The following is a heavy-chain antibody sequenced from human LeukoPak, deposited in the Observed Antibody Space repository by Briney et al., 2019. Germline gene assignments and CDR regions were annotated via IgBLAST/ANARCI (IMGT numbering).Heavy chain of an antibody. J-gene: IGHJ4*02. CDR3: ASVIAAAGTGGGQSDY. D-gene: IGHD6-13*01. CDR2: ISYDGSNK. V-gene: IGHV3-30*04. CDR1: GFTFSNYP. Sequence: GGSLRLSCAASGFTFSNYPMHWVRQAPGEGLEWVAVISYDGSNKYYADSVKGRFTISRDNSKNTLYLQMNSLRAEDTAVYYCASVIAAAGTGGGQSDYWGQGTLVTVSS.